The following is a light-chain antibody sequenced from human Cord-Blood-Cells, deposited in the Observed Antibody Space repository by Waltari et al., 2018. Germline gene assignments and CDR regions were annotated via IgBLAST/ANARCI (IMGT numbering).Light chain of an antibody. V-gene: IGLV2-11*01. J-gene: IGLJ3*02. Sequence: QSALTQTRSVSGSPGQPVTISCTGTSSDVGGYNYVSWYQQHPGKAPKLMIYDVSKRPSGVPDRFSGSKSGNTASLTISGLQAEDEADYYCCSYAGSYTWVFGGGTKLTVL. CDR2: DVS. CDR3: CSYAGSYTWV. CDR1: SSDVGGYNY.